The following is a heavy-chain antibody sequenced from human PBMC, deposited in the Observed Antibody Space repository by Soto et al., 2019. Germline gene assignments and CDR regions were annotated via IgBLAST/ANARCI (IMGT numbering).Heavy chain of an antibody. CDR1: GGTFSSYA. J-gene: IGHJ6*02. V-gene: IGHV1-69*13. D-gene: IGHD2-8*01. CDR3: ARGTLGYCTNGVCPGLYYYGMDV. CDR2: IIPIFGTA. Sequence: SVKVSCKASGGTFSSYAISWVRQAPGQGLEWMGGIIPIFGTANYAQKFQGRVTITADESTSTAYMELSSLRSEDTAVYYCARGTLGYCTNGVCPGLYYYGMDVWGQGNTVTVSS.